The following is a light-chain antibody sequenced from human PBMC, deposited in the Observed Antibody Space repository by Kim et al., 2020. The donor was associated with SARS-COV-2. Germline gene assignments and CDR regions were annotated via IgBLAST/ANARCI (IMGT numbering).Light chain of an antibody. CDR3: QAWDSTWV. CDR2: QDS. Sequence: VSVSQGQTASSTCSGDKLGDKYAGWYQQKPGQSPVLVIYQDSKRTSGIPERFSGSNSGNTATLTISGTQAMDEADYYCQAWDSTWVLGGGTQLTVL. V-gene: IGLV3-1*01. CDR1: KLGDKY. J-gene: IGLJ3*02.